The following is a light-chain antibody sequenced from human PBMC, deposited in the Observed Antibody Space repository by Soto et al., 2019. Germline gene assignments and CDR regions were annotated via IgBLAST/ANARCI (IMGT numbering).Light chain of an antibody. CDR2: DVT. CDR3: CSYTTSNTRQIV. CDR1: SSDVGGYNY. J-gene: IGLJ1*01. Sequence: QSVLTQPASVSGSPGQSITISCTGTSSDVGGYNYVSWYQHHPGKAPKLIIYDVTNRSSGVSNPFSGSKSGNTASLTISGLQPEDEADYYCCSYTTSNTRQIVFGTGTKVTV. V-gene: IGLV2-14*03.